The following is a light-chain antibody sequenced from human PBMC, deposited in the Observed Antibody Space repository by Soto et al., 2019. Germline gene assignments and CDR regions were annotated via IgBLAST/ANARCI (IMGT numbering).Light chain of an antibody. V-gene: IGKV3-20*01. CDR2: GAS. CDR1: QSVNSNY. J-gene: IGKJ2*01. Sequence: EIVLTQSPGTPSLSPGDRATLSCRASQSVNSNYLAWYQHKPGQAPRLLIYGASSRATGVSDRFSGSGSGTDFTLTVSRLEPEDFAVYYCQQYGTSPPYTFGQGTKLEIK. CDR3: QQYGTSPPYT.